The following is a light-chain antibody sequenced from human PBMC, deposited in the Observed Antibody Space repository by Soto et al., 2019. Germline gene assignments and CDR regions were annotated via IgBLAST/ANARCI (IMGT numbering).Light chain of an antibody. CDR1: QSISSY. CDR3: QLRSNWPPALT. Sequence: EIVLTQSPATLSLSPGERATLSCRASQSISSYLAWYQQKPGQAPRLLIYDASNRATGIPARFSGSGSGTDFTLTNSSLEPEDFAVYYCQLRSNWPPALTFGGGTKVEIK. CDR2: DAS. J-gene: IGKJ4*01. V-gene: IGKV3-11*01.